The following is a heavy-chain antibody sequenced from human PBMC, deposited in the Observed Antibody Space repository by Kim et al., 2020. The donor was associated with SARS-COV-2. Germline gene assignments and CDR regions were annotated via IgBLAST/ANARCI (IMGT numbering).Heavy chain of an antibody. D-gene: IGHD5-12*01. J-gene: IGHJ4*02. Sequence: VKGRFTISRDNSKNTLYLQMNSLRAEDTAVYYCARAGGIVATIWGVDFDYWGQGTLVTVSS. CDR3: ARAGGIVATIWGVDFDY. V-gene: IGHV3-30*01.